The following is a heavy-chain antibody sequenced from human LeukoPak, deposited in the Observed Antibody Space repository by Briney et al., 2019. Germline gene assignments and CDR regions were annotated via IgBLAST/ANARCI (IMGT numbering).Heavy chain of an antibody. V-gene: IGHV3-23*01. CDR3: AKDRLGGPYFFHY. CDR2: IGGTGVRT. CDR1: GFTFSSYS. J-gene: IGHJ4*02. Sequence: GGSLRLSCAASGFTFSSYSMNWVRQAPGKGLEWVSTIGGTGVRTYYADSVKGRFTISRDNSKNTLYLQINSLRAEDTAVYFCAKDRLGGPYFFHYWGQGTLVTVSS. D-gene: IGHD3-16*01.